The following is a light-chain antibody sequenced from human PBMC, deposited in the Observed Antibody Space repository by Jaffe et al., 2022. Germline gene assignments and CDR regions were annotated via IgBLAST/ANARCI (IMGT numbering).Light chain of an antibody. Sequence: DIVLTQSPGTLSLSPGERATLSCRASQTIGNSYLAWYQQKPGQALRLLIFGASSRASGIPDRFSGSGSGTDFTLTISRLEPEDFAVYYCQQYDNSPLTFGGGTKVEIK. J-gene: IGKJ4*01. CDR3: QQYDNSPLT. V-gene: IGKV3-20*01. CDR1: QTIGNSY. CDR2: GAS.